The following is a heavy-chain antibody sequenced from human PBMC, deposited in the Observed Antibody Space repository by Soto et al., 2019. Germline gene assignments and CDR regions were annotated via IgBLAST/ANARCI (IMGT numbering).Heavy chain of an antibody. Sequence: QVQLVQSGAEVKKPGSSVKVSCKASGGTFSSYTISWVRQAPGQGLEWMGRIIPILGIANYAQKFQGRVTITADKSTSTAYMELSSLRSEDTAVYYCATYPSPMGREREGWGQGTLVTVSS. D-gene: IGHD3-10*01. CDR1: GGTFSSYT. CDR2: IIPILGIA. J-gene: IGHJ4*02. V-gene: IGHV1-69*02. CDR3: ATYPSPMGREREG.